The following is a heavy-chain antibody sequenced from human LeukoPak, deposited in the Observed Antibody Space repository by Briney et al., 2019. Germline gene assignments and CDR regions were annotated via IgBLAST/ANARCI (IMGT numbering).Heavy chain of an antibody. V-gene: IGHV3-21*01. J-gene: IGHJ4*02. CDR2: IGSSSSYI. CDR3: ARDYSSSALDY. CDR1: GFTFSSYE. Sequence: GGSLRLSCAASGFTFSSYEMNWVRQAPGKGLEWVSSIGSSSSYIYYADSVKGRFTISRDNARNSLYLQMNSLRAEDTAVYHCARDYSSSALDYWGQGTLVTVSS. D-gene: IGHD6-6*01.